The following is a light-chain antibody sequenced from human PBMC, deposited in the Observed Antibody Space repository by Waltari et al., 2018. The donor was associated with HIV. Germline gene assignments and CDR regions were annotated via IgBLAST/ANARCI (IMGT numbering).Light chain of an antibody. CDR2: DAS. CDR1: QSVSSY. CDR3: QQYVNSPYT. Sequence: ELVLPQSPGTLSLSPGERATLSCRASQSVSSYLAWYQQKPGQAPRLLTYDASSRAIGIPDRFSGSGSGTDFTLTISRLEPEDFEVYDCQQYVNSPYTFGQGTKLEIK. V-gene: IGKV3-20*01. J-gene: IGKJ2*01.